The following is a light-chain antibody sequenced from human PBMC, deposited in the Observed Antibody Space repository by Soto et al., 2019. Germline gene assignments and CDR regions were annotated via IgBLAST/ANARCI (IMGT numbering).Light chain of an antibody. J-gene: IGLJ1*01. V-gene: IGLV2-14*01. Sequence: QSVLTQPASVSGSPGQSITISCTGTSSDFGGYNYVSWYQQHPGKAPKLIIYEVSNRPSGVSNRFSGSKSGNTASLTISGLQAEDEADYYCSSYTSSSTFYVFGTGTKVTVL. CDR1: SSDFGGYNY. CDR3: SSYTSSSTFYV. CDR2: EVS.